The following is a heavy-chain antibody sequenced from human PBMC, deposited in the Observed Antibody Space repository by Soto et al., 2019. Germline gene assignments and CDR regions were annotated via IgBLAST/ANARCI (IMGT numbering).Heavy chain of an antibody. CDR2: VHSSGIT. J-gene: IGHJ5*02. CDR3: ARGLTMGQLPSHFDH. V-gene: IGHV4-61*01. Sequence: SETLSLTCTVSGGSVSNDNFYWSWIRQPPGKGLEWIGYVHSSGITNYNPSLKRRVTISVDTSMHQFSLRLSSVTAADTAVYYCARGLTMGQLPSHFDHWGQGTLVTVS. CDR1: GGSVSNDNFY. D-gene: IGHD3-10*01.